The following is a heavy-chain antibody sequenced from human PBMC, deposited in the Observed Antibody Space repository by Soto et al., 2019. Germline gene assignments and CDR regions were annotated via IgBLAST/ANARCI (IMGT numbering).Heavy chain of an antibody. D-gene: IGHD2-15*01. J-gene: IGHJ4*02. Sequence: QVQLQQWGAGLLKPSETLSLTCAVYGGSLSGYYWSWIRQPPGKGLEGIGEINHSGSTNYNPSLKSRVAISADTSKNQFALKLSSVTAAATALYYCARGMISSGDGNFDYGGQGTLVTVSS. CDR2: INHSGST. CDR1: GGSLSGYY. V-gene: IGHV4-34*01. CDR3: ARGMISSGDGNFDY.